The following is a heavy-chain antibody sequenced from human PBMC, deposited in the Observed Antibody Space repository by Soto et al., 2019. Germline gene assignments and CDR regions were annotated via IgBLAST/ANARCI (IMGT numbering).Heavy chain of an antibody. J-gene: IGHJ3*02. Sequence: GGSLRLSCAASGFTFSSYRMNWVRQAPGKGLEWVSSISSSSSYIYYADSVKGRFTISRDNAKNSLYLQMNSLRAEDTAVYYCAREGSTGDRGAFDIWGQGTMVTVSS. CDR1: GFTFSSYR. CDR2: ISSSSSYI. V-gene: IGHV3-21*01. D-gene: IGHD7-27*01. CDR3: AREGSTGDRGAFDI.